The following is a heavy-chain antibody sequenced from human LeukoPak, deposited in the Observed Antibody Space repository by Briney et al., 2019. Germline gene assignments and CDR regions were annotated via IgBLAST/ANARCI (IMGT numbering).Heavy chain of an antibody. D-gene: IGHD6-6*01. J-gene: IGHJ4*02. CDR2: ISPTGSTT. CDR1: GFSFSDYY. CDR3: ARGPNSNWSGLDF. V-gene: IGHV3-74*01. Sequence: GGSLRLSCAASGFSFSDYYMTWIRQAPGKGLVWVSRISPTGSTTSYADSVKGRFTVSRDNAKNTLYLQVNNLRAEDTAVYYCARGPNSNWSGLDFWGQGTLLTVSS.